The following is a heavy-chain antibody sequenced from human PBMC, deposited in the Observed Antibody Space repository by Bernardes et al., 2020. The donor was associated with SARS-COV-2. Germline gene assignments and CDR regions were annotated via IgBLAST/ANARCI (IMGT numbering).Heavy chain of an antibody. J-gene: IGHJ2*01. CDR2: IYPDDSDA. V-gene: IGHV5-51*01. CDR1: GYRFSDYW. Sequence: GESLKISCKGSGYRFSDYWIGWVRQLPGKGLEWMGVIYPDDSDARYSPSFQGQVAFSVGKSIGVAYLHWSSLKTSDTAIYYCARRPMLVGARHFDLWGRGTLVTVSS. CDR3: ARRPMLVGARHFDL. D-gene: IGHD2-8*02.